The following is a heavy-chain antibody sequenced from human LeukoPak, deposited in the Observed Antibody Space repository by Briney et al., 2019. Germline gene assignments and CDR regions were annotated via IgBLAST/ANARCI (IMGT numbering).Heavy chain of an antibody. CDR2: IKEDGSEK. V-gene: IGHV3-7*01. CDR1: GLTFSVTW. J-gene: IGHJ6*02. Sequence: PGGSLTLSCAASGLTFSVTWMSWVRQAPGQGLEWVAAIKEDGSEKDYVDSVKGRFTISRDNAKNSLYLQMNSLRAEDTAVYYCATYTHWVAGDVWGQGTTVSVSS. D-gene: IGHD3-16*01. CDR3: ATYTHWVAGDV.